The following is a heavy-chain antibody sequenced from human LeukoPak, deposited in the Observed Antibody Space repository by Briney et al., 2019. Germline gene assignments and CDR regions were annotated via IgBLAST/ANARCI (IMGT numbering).Heavy chain of an antibody. J-gene: IGHJ2*01. CDR3: ARSFRRGYFDL. D-gene: IGHD3-10*01. CDR1: GGSISSGGYY. Sequence: PSQTLSLTCTVSGGSISSGGYYWSWIRQPPGKGLEWIGEINHSGSTNYNPSLKSRVTISVDTSKNQFSLKLSSVTAADTAVYYCARSFRRGYFDLWGRGTLVTVSS. V-gene: IGHV4-30-2*01. CDR2: INHSGST.